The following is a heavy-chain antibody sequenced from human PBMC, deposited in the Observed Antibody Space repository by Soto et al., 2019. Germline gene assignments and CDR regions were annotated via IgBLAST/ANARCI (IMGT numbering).Heavy chain of an antibody. Sequence: QVQLVQSGAEVKKPGASVKVSCKASGYTFTSYGISWVRQAPGQGLEWMGWISAYNGNTNYAQKLTGTVTMTTETSTSTAYMELRSLRSDDTAVYYCARDRGVSGYDLYYYYGMDVWGQGTTVTVSS. CDR3: ARDRGVSGYDLYYYYGMDV. CDR1: GYTFTSYG. D-gene: IGHD5-12*01. CDR2: ISAYNGNT. J-gene: IGHJ6*02. V-gene: IGHV1-18*01.